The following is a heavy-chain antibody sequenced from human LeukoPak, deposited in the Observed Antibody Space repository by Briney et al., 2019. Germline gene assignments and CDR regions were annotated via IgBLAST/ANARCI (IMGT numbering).Heavy chain of an antibody. CDR3: ARGGYSSSWGPTYYYYYYMDV. J-gene: IGHJ6*03. D-gene: IGHD6-13*01. CDR1: GYTFTSYG. V-gene: IGHV1-18*01. Sequence: ASVKVSCKASGYTFTSYGISWVRQAPGQGLEWMGWISAYNGNTNYAQKLQGRVTMTTDTSTSTAYMELSSLRSEDTAVYYCARGGYSSSWGPTYYYYYYMDVWGKGTTVTISS. CDR2: ISAYNGNT.